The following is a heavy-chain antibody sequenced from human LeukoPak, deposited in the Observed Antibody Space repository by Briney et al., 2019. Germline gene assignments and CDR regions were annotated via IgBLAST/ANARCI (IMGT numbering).Heavy chain of an antibody. D-gene: IGHD6-13*01. J-gene: IGHJ4*02. CDR3: ARHSSSWYPDY. Sequence: PSETLSLTCTVSGGSIRSYYWSWIRQPPGKGLEWIGYIHYTGSTNYNPSHKSRVTISVDTSKNQFSLQLSSVTATDTAVYFCARHSSSWYPDYWGQGTLVTVSS. V-gene: IGHV4-59*08. CDR1: GGSIRSYY. CDR2: IHYTGST.